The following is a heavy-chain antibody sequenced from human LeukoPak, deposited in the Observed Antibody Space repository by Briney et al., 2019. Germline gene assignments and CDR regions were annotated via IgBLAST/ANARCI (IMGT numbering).Heavy chain of an antibody. Sequence: GRSLRLSCAASGFTFGNYAMHWVRQAPGKGLEWVSGIAWNSGNTGFADSVKGRFTISRDNAENSLSLQMNSLTPEDTAFYFCEKDINPYGSGSSYNPWGPFDSWGQGTLVTVSS. J-gene: IGHJ4*02. V-gene: IGHV3-9*01. D-gene: IGHD3-10*01. CDR1: GFTFGNYA. CDR3: EKDINPYGSGSSYNPWGPFDS. CDR2: IAWNSGNT.